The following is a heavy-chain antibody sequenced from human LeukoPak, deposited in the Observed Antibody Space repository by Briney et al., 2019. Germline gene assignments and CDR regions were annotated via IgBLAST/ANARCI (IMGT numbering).Heavy chain of an antibody. CDR3: ARDRGSNNYFDQ. J-gene: IGHJ4*02. D-gene: IGHD2-2*01. CDR2: ISSGGSII. Sequence: GGSLRLSCAASGFTFSDYNMRWIRQAPAKGLEWVSYISSGGSIIYYADSVKGRFTISRDNANSTLFLQMNSLRAEDTAVYYSARDRGSNNYFDQWGQGTLVTVSS. V-gene: IGHV3-11*01. CDR1: GFTFSDYN.